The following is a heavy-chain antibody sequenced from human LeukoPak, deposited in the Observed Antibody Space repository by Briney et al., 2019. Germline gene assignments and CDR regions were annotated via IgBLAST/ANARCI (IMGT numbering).Heavy chain of an antibody. D-gene: IGHD5-12*01. V-gene: IGHV3-7*01. CDR2: IKQDGSEK. CDR3: AGNIVAHADNWFDP. J-gene: IGHJ5*02. CDR1: GFTFDDYG. Sequence: GGSLRLSCAASGFTFDDYGMSWVRQAPGKGLEWVANIKQDGSEKYYVDSVKGRFTISRDNAKNSLYLQMNSLRAEDTAVYYCAGNIVAHADNWFDPWGQGTLVTVSS.